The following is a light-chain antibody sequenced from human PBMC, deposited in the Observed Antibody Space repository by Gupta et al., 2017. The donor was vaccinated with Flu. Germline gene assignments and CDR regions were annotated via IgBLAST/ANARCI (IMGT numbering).Light chain of an antibody. CDR2: DAS. CDR1: QDISNY. V-gene: IGKV1-33*01. CDR3: QQYDTSPYT. J-gene: IGKJ2*01. Sequence: DIQLTQSPCSLSASVGDRVTITCQASQDISNYLNWYQQKPGKAPKLLIYDASNLETGVPSRFSGSGSGTDFTFTISSLQPEDIVTYYCQQYDTSPYTFGHGTKLEIK.